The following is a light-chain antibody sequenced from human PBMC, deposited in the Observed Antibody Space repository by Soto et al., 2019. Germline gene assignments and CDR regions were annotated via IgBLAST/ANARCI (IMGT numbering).Light chain of an antibody. CDR1: QSISSN. V-gene: IGKV3-15*01. Sequence: EIVMAQSPATLSVSPGERVTLSCRASQSISSNLAWYKQKPGQAPRLLIYAASTRATGIPARFSGSGSHTQFTLTISSLQSEDFAVYYCQQYNNWPPLTFGGGTKVESK. J-gene: IGKJ4*01. CDR2: AAS. CDR3: QQYNNWPPLT.